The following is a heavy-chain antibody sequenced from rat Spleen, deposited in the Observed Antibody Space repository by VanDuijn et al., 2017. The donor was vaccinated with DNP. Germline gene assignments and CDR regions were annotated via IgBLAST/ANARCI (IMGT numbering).Heavy chain of an antibody. Sequence: EVQLVESGGGLVQPGRSLKVSCAASGFTFSNYYMAWVRQAPTKGLEWVAYISTAGGSTYYRDSVKGRFTVSRENAKSTLYLQMDSLRSEDTATYYCARHRTIMPYYYAMDAWGQGASVTVSS. CDR1: GFTFSNYY. V-gene: IGHV5-25*01. CDR2: ISTAGGST. D-gene: IGHD3-8*01. J-gene: IGHJ4*01. CDR3: ARHRTIMPYYYAMDA.